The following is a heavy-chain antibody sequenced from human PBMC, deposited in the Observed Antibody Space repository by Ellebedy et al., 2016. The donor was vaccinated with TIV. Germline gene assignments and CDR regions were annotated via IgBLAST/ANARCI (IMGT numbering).Heavy chain of an antibody. CDR3: ARHRGGDYDY. CDR2: IYYSGST. CDR1: GGSISSYY. Sequence: MPGGSLRLSCTVSGGSISSYYWSWIRQPPGKGLEWIGYIYYSGSTNYNPSLKSRVTISVDTSKNQFSLKLSSVTAADTAVYYCARHRGGDYDYWGQGTLVTVSS. D-gene: IGHD2-21*01. V-gene: IGHV4-59*08. J-gene: IGHJ4*02.